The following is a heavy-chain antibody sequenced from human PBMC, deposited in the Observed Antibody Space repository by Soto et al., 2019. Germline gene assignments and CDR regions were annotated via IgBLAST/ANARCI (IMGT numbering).Heavy chain of an antibody. D-gene: IGHD2-15*01. CDR1: GGIFSSYA. CDR2: IIPIFGTP. Sequence: QVQLVQSGAEVKKPGSSVKVSCKASGGIFSSYAVSWVRQAPGQGLEWMGGIIPIFGTPNYAQKFQGRVTITADASTATAYMELSSLRSDDTAVYYCANAHPTVVSRDYYYYGMDVWGQGTTVTVSS. V-gene: IGHV1-69*01. J-gene: IGHJ6*02. CDR3: ANAHPTVVSRDYYYYGMDV.